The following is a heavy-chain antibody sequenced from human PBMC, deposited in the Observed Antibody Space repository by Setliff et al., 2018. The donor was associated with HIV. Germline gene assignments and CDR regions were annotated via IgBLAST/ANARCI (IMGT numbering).Heavy chain of an antibody. J-gene: IGHJ4*02. V-gene: IGHV4-61*02. CDR2: IYTSGST. CDR1: GGSISSGSYY. D-gene: IGHD3-22*01. CDR3: ARRTEDYIYHYDSSGYYWAY. Sequence: PSETLSLTCTVSGGSISSGSYYWSWIRQPAGKGLEWIGRIYTSGSTNYNPSLKSRVTISVDTSKNQVSLKVSSVTAADTAVYYCARRTEDYIYHYDSSGYYWAYWGQGTLVTVSS.